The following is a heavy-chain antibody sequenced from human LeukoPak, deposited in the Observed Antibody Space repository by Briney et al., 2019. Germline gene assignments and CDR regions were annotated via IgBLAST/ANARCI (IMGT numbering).Heavy chain of an antibody. CDR3: ARVRNGNNFEAFNI. Sequence: GGSLRLSCAASGFTFSSYSMNWVRQAPGKGLEWVSSISSSSSYIYYADSVKGRFTISRDNAKNSLYLQMNSLRAEDTAVYYCARVRNGNNFEAFNIWGKGKMVTVSS. J-gene: IGHJ3*02. D-gene: IGHD5-24*01. CDR2: ISSSSSYI. V-gene: IGHV3-21*01. CDR1: GFTFSSYS.